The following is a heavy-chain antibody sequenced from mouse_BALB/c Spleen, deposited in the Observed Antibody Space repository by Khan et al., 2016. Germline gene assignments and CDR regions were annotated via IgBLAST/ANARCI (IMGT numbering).Heavy chain of an antibody. CDR2: ISYSGST. CDR3: ARSDYGDKGAMDY. Sequence: QLEESGPGLVKPSQSLSLTCTVTGYSITSDYAWNWIRQFPGNRLEWMGYISYSGSTSYNPSLKSRISITRDTSKNQFFLQLNSVTSEDTATYYCARSDYGDKGAMDYWGQGTSVTVSS. CDR1: GYSITSDYA. V-gene: IGHV3-2*02. D-gene: IGHD1-1*01. J-gene: IGHJ4*01.